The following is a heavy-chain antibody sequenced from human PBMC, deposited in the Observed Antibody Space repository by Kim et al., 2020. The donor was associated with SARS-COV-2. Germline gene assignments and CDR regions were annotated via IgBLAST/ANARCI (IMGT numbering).Heavy chain of an antibody. J-gene: IGHJ3*02. CDR2: IYSGGST. CDR3: AREGCSGGSCYSRSDDAFDI. D-gene: IGHD2-15*01. Sequence: GGSLRLSCAASGFTVSSNYMSWVRQAPGKGLEWVSVIYSGGSTYYADSVKGRFTISRHNSKNTLYLQMNSLRAEDTAVYYCAREGCSGGSCYSRSDDAFDIWGQGTMVTVSS. CDR1: GFTVSSNY. V-gene: IGHV3-53*04.